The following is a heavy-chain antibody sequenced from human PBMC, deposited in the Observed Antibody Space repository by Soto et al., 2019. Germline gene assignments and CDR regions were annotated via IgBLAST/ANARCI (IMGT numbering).Heavy chain of an antibody. J-gene: IGHJ6*02. CDR3: ARDNRGLSSRGMDV. Sequence: SETLSLTCTVSGGSISSGDYYWSWIRQPPGKGLEWIGYIYYSGGTYYNPSLKSRVTISVDTSKNQFSLKLSSVTAADTAVYYCARDNRGLSSRGMDVWGQGTTVTVSS. D-gene: IGHD6-13*01. CDR2: IYYSGGT. V-gene: IGHV4-30-4*01. CDR1: GGSISSGDYY.